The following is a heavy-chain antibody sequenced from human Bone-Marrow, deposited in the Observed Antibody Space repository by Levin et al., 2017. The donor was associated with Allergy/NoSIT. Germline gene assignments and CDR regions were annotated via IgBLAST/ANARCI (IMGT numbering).Heavy chain of an antibody. D-gene: IGHD2-2*03. CDR1: GGSVSSDTYF. Sequence: PSETLSLTCDVSGGSVSSDTYFWSWIRQPPGKGLEWIGSISYSGSSNYNSSLESRITMSIDTSKNHFSLKLRSVTAADTAVYYCARDWITAPRYMDVWGKGTTVTVSS. V-gene: IGHV4-61*03. J-gene: IGHJ6*03. CDR3: ARDWITAPRYMDV. CDR2: ISYSGSS.